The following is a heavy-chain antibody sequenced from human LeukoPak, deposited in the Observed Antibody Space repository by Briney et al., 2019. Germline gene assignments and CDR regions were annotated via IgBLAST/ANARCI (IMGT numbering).Heavy chain of an antibody. CDR2: INPNSGGT. V-gene: IGHV1-2*02. CDR3: AKAPPKEHDFWSGYYNYMDV. CDR1: GYTFITYG. J-gene: IGHJ6*03. Sequence: ASVKVSCKASGYTFITYGISWVRQAPGQGLEWMGWINPNSGGTNYAQKFQGRVTMTRDTSISTAYMELSRLRSDDTAVYYCAKAPPKEHDFWSGYYNYMDVWGKGTTVTVSS. D-gene: IGHD3-3*01.